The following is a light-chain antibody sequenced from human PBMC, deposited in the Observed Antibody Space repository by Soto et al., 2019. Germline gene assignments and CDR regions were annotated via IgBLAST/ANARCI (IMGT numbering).Light chain of an antibody. CDR1: QTISSW. CDR2: KAS. CDR3: QHYNSYSEA. Sequence: DIQMTQSPSTLSGSVGDRVTITFRASQTISSWLAWYQQKPGKAPKLLIYKASTLKSGVPSRFSGSGSGTEFTLTISSLQPDDFAPYYCQHYNSYSEAFGQGNKVELK. J-gene: IGKJ1*01. V-gene: IGKV1-5*03.